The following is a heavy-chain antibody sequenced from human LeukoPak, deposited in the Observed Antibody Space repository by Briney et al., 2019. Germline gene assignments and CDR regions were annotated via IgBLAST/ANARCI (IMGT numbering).Heavy chain of an antibody. D-gene: IGHD3-16*02. V-gene: IGHV4-59*08. CDR2: IYYSGST. CDR3: ARHLVTSGYDYVWGSYRAHFDY. Sequence: PSETLSLTCTVSGGSISNYYWSWVRQPPGKGLEWIGYIYYSGSTNYNPSLKSRVTISVDTSKNQFSLKLSSVTAADTAVYYCARHLVTSGYDYVWGSYRAHFDYWGQGTLVTVSS. CDR1: GGSISNYY. J-gene: IGHJ4*02.